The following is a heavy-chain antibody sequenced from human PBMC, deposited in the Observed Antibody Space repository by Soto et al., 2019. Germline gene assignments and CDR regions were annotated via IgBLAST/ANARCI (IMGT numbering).Heavy chain of an antibody. D-gene: IGHD3-10*01. J-gene: IGHJ6*03. Sequence: GGSLRLSCVASGFTFRSYSMNWVRQAPGKGLEWVSYISSSSSTIYYADSVKGRFTISRDNAKNSLYLQMNSLRAEDTAVYYCARVTGWFGNYYYYMDVWGKGTTVTVSS. CDR2: ISSSSSTI. V-gene: IGHV3-48*01. CDR3: ARVTGWFGNYYYYMDV. CDR1: GFTFRSYS.